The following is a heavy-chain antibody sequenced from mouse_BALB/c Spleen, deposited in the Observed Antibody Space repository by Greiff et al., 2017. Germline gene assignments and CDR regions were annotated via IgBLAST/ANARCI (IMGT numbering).Heavy chain of an antibody. CDR2: ISHGDSYT. CDR1: GFTFSDYY. D-gene: IGHD2-10*01. V-gene: IGHV5-4*02. J-gene: IGHJ4*01. CDR3: AGAYYVNLYSLDY. Sequence: VQRVQSGADLVKPGASVKLSCTASGFTFSDYYMYWVRQSPEKGLEWVATISHGDSYTYYPDKFKGRVTITRDNANNNLYLQLSSLTSEDTAVYYCAGAYYVNLYSLDYWGQGTSVTVSS.